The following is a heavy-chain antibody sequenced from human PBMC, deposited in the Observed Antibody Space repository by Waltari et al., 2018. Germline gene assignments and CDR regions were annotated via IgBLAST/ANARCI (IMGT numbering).Heavy chain of an antibody. J-gene: IGHJ4*02. V-gene: IGHV4-34*01. CDR1: GGSFSGYY. D-gene: IGHD3-10*01. CDR2: INHSGRT. CDR3: ARRGPYAGSGSYYNPWYFDY. Sequence: QVQLQQWGAGLLTPSETLSLTCAVYGGSFSGYYWSWIRQPPGKGREWIGEINHSGRTNYNPSLKSRVTISVDTSKNQFSLKLSSVTAADTAVYYCARRGPYAGSGSYYNPWYFDYWGQGTLVTVSS.